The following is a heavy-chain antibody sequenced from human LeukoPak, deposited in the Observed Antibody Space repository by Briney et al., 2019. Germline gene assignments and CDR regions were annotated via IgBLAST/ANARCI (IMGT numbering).Heavy chain of an antibody. J-gene: IGHJ4*02. V-gene: IGHV3-23*01. CDR1: GFIFNSYG. CDR2: ISGSTYSR. D-gene: IGHD2-15*01. CDR3: AKDQLNRFCSGGTCSTTHDY. Sequence: GGSLRLSCAASGFIFNSYGMSWVRQAPGAGLEWVSGISGSTYSRYYADSVKGRFTISRDNSKNTLYLQMNSLRAEDTAVYYCAKDQLNRFCSGGTCSTTHDYWGQGTLVTVSS.